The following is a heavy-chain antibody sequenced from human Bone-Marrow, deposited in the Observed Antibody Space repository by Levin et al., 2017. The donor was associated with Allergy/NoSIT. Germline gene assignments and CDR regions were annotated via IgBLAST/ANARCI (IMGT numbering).Heavy chain of an antibody. CDR1: GFSLSSSG. CDR2: ISGYSGDT. V-gene: IGHV1-18*01. CDR3: SREPRWVRSTDVAMDV. Sequence: PMASVKVSCKASGFSLSSSGFSWVRQAPGQGLEWMGWISGYSGDTEYSQKFQGRVSMTIERSTRTAYMELKSLTSDDTAVYYCSREPRWVRSTDVAMDVWGQGTTVTVSS. J-gene: IGHJ6*02. D-gene: IGHD5-24*01.